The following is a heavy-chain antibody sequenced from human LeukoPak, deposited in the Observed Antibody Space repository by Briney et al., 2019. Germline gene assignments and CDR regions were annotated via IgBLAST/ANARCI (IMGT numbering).Heavy chain of an antibody. CDR1: GGSISSYY. CDR3: ARVFGGNWLGGDY. CDR2: IYYSGST. V-gene: IGHV4-59*01. Sequence: PSETLSLTCTVSGGSISSYYWSWIRQPPGEGLEWIGYIYYSGSTNYNPSLKSRVTISVDTSKNQFSLKLSSVTAADTAVYYCARVFGGNWLGGDYWGQGTLVTVSS. J-gene: IGHJ4*02. D-gene: IGHD4-23*01.